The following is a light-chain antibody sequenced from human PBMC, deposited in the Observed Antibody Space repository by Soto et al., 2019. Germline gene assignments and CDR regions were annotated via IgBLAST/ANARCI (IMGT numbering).Light chain of an antibody. CDR1: SSDVGGYNY. J-gene: IGLJ2*01. Sequence: QSALTQPASVSGSPGQSITISCTGTSSDVGGYNYVSWYQQHPGKAPKLMIYDVSNRPSGVSNRFSGSKSGNTASLTISGLQAEDEAHYYCSSSTSSSTPPGVFGGGTKLTVL. CDR3: SSSTSSSTPPGV. CDR2: DVS. V-gene: IGLV2-14*01.